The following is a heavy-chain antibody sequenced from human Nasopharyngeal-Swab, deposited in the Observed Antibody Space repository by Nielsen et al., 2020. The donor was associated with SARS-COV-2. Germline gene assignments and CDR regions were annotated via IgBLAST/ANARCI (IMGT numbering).Heavy chain of an antibody. D-gene: IGHD3-10*01. Sequence: GESLKISCKGVGSSFSDYWIAWVRQMPGKGLEWMGTIYPDDSETKNSPSFQGQVTLSADKSINTAYLQWSSLKASDTAMYFCARPQYNYGSGNDAYDVWGQGTKVTVSS. CDR2: IYPDDSET. CDR1: GSSFSDYW. J-gene: IGHJ3*01. V-gene: IGHV5-51*01. CDR3: ARPQYNYGSGNDAYDV.